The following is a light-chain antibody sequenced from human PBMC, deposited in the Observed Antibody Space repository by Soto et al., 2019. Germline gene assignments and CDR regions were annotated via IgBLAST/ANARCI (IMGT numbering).Light chain of an antibody. CDR1: SSNIGSNY. Sequence: QSVLTQPPSASGTPGQRVTISCSGSSSNIGSNYVYWYQQLPGTAPKLLIYRNNQRPSGVPDRFSGSKSDTSASLAISGHRSEEEADYYCAAWDDSLSGVFGGGTKLTVL. V-gene: IGLV1-47*01. CDR3: AAWDDSLSGV. CDR2: RNN. J-gene: IGLJ3*02.